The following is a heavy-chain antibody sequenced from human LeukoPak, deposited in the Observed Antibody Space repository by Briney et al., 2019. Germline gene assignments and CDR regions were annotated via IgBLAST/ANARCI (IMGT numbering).Heavy chain of an antibody. D-gene: IGHD3-22*01. Sequence: RASVKVSRKASGYTFTSYAMNWVRQAPGQGLEWMGIINPSGGSTSYAQKFQGRVTMTRDMSTSTVYMELSSLRSEDTAVYYCAKSSSGSYAEAFSPFTYWGQGTLVTVSS. CDR3: AKSSSGSYAEAFSPFTY. V-gene: IGHV1-46*01. CDR2: INPSGGST. CDR1: GYTFTSYA. J-gene: IGHJ4*02.